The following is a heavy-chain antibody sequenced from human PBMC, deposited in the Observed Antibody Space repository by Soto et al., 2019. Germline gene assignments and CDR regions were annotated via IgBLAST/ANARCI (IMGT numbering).Heavy chain of an antibody. J-gene: IGHJ4*02. Sequence: QVQLVESGGGVVQPGRSLRLSCAASGSTFSSYAMHWVRQAPGKGLEWVAVISYDGSNKYYADSVKGRFTISRDNSKNTLYLQMNSLRAEDTAVYYCARDTRYFDWLFGYFDYWGQGTLVTVSS. CDR3: ARDTRYFDWLFGYFDY. CDR2: ISYDGSNK. V-gene: IGHV3-30-3*01. D-gene: IGHD3-9*01. CDR1: GSTFSSYA.